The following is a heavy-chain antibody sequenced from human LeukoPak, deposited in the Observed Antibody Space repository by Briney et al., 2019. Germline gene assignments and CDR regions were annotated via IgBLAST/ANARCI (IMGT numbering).Heavy chain of an antibody. CDR1: GFTFSSYW. V-gene: IGHV3-7*01. D-gene: IGHD3-3*01. CDR2: IKQDGSEK. Sequence: GGSLRLSCAASGFTFSSYWMSWVRQAPGKGLEWVANIKQDGSEKFYVDSVKGRFTISRDNAKNSLYLQMNSLRAEDTAVYYCARARGGITIFGVVILYYFDYWGQGTLVTVSS. J-gene: IGHJ4*02. CDR3: ARARGGITIFGVVILYYFDY.